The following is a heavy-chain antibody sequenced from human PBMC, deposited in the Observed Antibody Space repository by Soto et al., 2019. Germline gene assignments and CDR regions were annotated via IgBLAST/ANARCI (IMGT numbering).Heavy chain of an antibody. J-gene: IGHJ5*02. V-gene: IGHV4-34*01. CDR3: ARVLGGYCSSTSCYWNWFDP. CDR2: INHSGST. Sequence: PSETLSLTCAVYGGSFSGYYWSWIRQPPGKGLEGIGEINHSGSTNYNPSLKSRVTISVDTSKNQFSLKLSSVTAADTAVYYCARVLGGYCSSTSCYWNWFDPWGQGTLVTVSS. CDR1: GGSFSGYY. D-gene: IGHD2-2*01.